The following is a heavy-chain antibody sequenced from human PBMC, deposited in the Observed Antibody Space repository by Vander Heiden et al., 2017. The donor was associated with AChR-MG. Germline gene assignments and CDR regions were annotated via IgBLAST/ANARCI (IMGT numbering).Heavy chain of an antibody. CDR3: ARTPRAPYCGGDCYSYTDY. D-gene: IGHD2-21*02. J-gene: IGHJ4*01. Sequence: QVTLKESGPVLVKPTETLTLTCTVSGFSLSNARMGVSWIRQPPGKALEWLAHIFSNDEKSYSTSLKSRLTISKDTSKSQVVLTMTNMDPVDTATYYCARTPRAPYCGGDCYSYTDYWGHGTLVTVSS. CDR2: IFSNDEK. V-gene: IGHV2-26*01. CDR1: GFSLSNARMG.